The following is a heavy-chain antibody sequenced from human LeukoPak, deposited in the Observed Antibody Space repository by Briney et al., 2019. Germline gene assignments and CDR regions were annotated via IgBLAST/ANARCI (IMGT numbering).Heavy chain of an antibody. CDR1: GYTFTGYY. CDR3: ARAHRSIAAQDAFDI. J-gene: IGHJ3*02. V-gene: IGHV1-2*02. CDR2: INPNSGGT. D-gene: IGHD6-6*01. Sequence: ASVKVSCKASGYTFTGYYMHWVRQAPGQGLEWMGWINPNSGGTNYAQKFQGRVTMTRDTSISTAYMELSRLGSDDTAVYYCARAHRSIAAQDAFDIWGQGTMVTVSS.